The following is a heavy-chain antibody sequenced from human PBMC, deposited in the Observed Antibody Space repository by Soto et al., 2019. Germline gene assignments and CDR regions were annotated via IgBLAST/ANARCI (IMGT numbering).Heavy chain of an antibody. Sequence: SETLSLTCTVSGGSISSYYWSWIRQPAGKGLEWIGRIYTSGSTNYNPTLKSRVTMSVDTSKNQFSLKLSSVTVADTAVYYCARDFYASGSWYGMDVWGQGTTVTVSS. CDR3: ARDFYASGSWYGMDV. D-gene: IGHD3-10*01. V-gene: IGHV4-4*07. CDR1: GGSISSYY. CDR2: IYTSGST. J-gene: IGHJ6*02.